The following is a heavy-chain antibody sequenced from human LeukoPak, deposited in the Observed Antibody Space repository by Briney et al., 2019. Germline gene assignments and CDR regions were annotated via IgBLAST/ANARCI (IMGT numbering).Heavy chain of an antibody. CDR3: ARDGNAL. Sequence: ASETLSLTCTVSGGSTSSSGYYWGWIRQPPGKGLEWIGSIYYSGGTYYNPSLKSRVTISIDTSKNQFSLKLRSVTAADTAVYYCARDGNALWGQGTLVTVSS. CDR1: GGSTSSSGYY. V-gene: IGHV4-39*07. J-gene: IGHJ4*02. D-gene: IGHD1-1*01. CDR2: IYYSGGT.